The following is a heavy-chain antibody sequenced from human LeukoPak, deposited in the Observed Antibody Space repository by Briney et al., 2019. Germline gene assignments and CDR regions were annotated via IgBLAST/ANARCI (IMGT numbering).Heavy chain of an antibody. Sequence: PGRSLRLSCAASGFTFSSYAMHWVRQAPGKGLEGVAVISYDGSYKDYADSVKGRFTVSRDNSKSTLYLQMNSLRAEDTAVYYCARGARNGDDYGGFFDYWGQGTLVTVSS. V-gene: IGHV3-30*04. CDR2: ISYDGSYK. CDR1: GFTFSSYA. J-gene: IGHJ4*02. CDR3: ARGARNGDDYGGFFDY. D-gene: IGHD4-23*01.